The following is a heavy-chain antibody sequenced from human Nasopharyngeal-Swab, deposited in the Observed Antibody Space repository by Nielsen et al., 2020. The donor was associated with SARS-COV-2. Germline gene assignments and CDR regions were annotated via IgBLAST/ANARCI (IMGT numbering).Heavy chain of an antibody. D-gene: IGHD2-8*01. J-gene: IGHJ4*02. CDR1: GFLFSSHG. CDR2: INYGGDDT. CDR3: ANRPALIGI. V-gene: IGHV3-23*01. Sequence: GESLKISCAASGFLFSSHGMMWVRQAPGKGLEWVAVINYGGDDTYYGDSVKGRFTISRDNSKNTLYLQMNSLRAEDTAVYYCANRPALIGIWGQGTLVTVSS.